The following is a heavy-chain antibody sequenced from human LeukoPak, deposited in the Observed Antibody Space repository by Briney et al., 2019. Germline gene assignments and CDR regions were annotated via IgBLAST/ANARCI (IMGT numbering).Heavy chain of an antibody. CDR2: IYHSGST. D-gene: IGHD2-15*01. Sequence: KPSETLSLTCTVSGYSISSGYYWGWIRQPPGKGLEWIGSIYHSGSTYYNPSLKSRVTISVDTSKNQFSLKLSSVTAVDTAVYYCARDYLLGYCSGGSCSERDYWGQGTLVTVSS. CDR1: GYSISSGYY. J-gene: IGHJ4*02. CDR3: ARDYLLGYCSGGSCSERDY. V-gene: IGHV4-38-2*02.